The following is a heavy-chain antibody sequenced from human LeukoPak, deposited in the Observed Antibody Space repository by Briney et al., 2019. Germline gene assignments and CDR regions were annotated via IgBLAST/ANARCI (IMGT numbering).Heavy chain of an antibody. Sequence: GASVKVSCKASGYTFTGYYMHWVRQAPGQGLEWMGWINPNSGGTSYAQKLQGRVTMTTDTSTSTAYMELRSLRSDDTAVYYCARESGYYYGNFDYWGQGTLVTVSS. CDR1: GYTFTGYY. D-gene: IGHD3-22*01. CDR2: INPNSGGT. V-gene: IGHV1-2*02. CDR3: ARESGYYYGNFDY. J-gene: IGHJ4*02.